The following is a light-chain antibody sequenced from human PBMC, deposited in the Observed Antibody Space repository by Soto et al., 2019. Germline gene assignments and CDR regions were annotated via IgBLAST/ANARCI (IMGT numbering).Light chain of an antibody. CDR2: KAS. J-gene: IGKJ1*01. Sequence: DIQMTQSPSTLSGSVGDRVTITCRASQTISSWLAWYQPKPGKAPKLLISKASTLKSGVPSRFSGSGSGTEFTLTISSLQPDDFATYYCQHYNSYSEAFGQGTKVDIK. CDR3: QHYNSYSEA. CDR1: QTISSW. V-gene: IGKV1-5*03.